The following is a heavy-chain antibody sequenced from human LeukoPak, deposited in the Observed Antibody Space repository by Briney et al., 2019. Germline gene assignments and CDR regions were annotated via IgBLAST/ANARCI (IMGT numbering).Heavy chain of an antibody. J-gene: IGHJ4*02. CDR2: INPNSGGT. Sequence: SVKVSCKASGYTFTGYYMHWVRQAPGQGLEWMGWINPNSGGTNYAQKFQGRVTMTRDTSISTAYMELSRLRSDDTAVYYCARVDMERRMGAFDYWGQGTLVTVSS. V-gene: IGHV1-2*02. CDR3: ARVDMERRMGAFDY. CDR1: GYTFTGYY. D-gene: IGHD1-1*01.